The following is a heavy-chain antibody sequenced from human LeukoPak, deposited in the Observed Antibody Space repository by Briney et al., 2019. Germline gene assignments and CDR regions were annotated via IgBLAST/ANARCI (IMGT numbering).Heavy chain of an antibody. J-gene: IGHJ6*03. CDR1: GFTFSSYG. Sequence: PGGSLRLSCAASGFTFSSYGMSWVRQAPGKGLEWVSAISGSGGITYYADSVKGRFIISRDNSKNTLYLQMNSLRAEDTAIYYCAKDPRGEVRYNYYYMDVWGKGTTVTFSS. D-gene: IGHD3-16*01. V-gene: IGHV3-23*01. CDR3: AKDPRGEVRYNYYYMDV. CDR2: ISGSGGIT.